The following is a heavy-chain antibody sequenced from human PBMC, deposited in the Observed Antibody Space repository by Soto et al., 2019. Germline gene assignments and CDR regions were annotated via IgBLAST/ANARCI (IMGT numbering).Heavy chain of an antibody. V-gene: IGHV4-31*03. D-gene: IGHD5-12*01. CDR1: GGSISSGGYY. Sequence: QVQLQESGPGQVKPSQTLSLTCTVSGGSISSGGYYWSWIRQHPGKGLEWIGYIYYSGSTYYNPSLKSRVTISVDTSKNQFSLKLSSVTAADTAVYYCAREEGGGYDHRWFDPWGQGTLVTVSS. CDR3: AREEGGGYDHRWFDP. J-gene: IGHJ5*02. CDR2: IYYSGST.